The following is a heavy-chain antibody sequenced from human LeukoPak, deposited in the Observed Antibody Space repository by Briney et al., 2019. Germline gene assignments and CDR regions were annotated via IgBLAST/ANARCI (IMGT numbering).Heavy chain of an antibody. Sequence: GASVKVSCKASGYTFTSYSMHWVRQAPGQGLEWMGIINPIMYAQKFQGRVTMTRDMSTSTVYMELSSLRSEDTAVYYCARDTYIVVVPAASPAGWFDPRGQGTLVTVSS. CDR3: ARDTYIVVVPAASPAGWFDP. CDR2: INPI. J-gene: IGHJ5*02. CDR1: GYTFTSYS. V-gene: IGHV1-46*01. D-gene: IGHD2-2*01.